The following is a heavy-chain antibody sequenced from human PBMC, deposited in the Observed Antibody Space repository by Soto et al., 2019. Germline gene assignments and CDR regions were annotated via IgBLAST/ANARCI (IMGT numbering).Heavy chain of an antibody. CDR3: AREDRDRETGLVPAAIDGMDV. CDR1: GGTFSRYS. V-gene: IGHV1-69*08. CDR2: IIPIFGIP. Sequence: QVQLVQSGAEVKKPGSSVKVSCKASGGTFSRYSITWVRQAPGHGLEWIGRIIPIFGIPTYAQKFQGRVTFTGDESTRNAYMELSSLRSDDTAVYYCAREDRDRETGLVPAAIDGMDVWGQGTTVTVSS. D-gene: IGHD2-2*01. J-gene: IGHJ6*02.